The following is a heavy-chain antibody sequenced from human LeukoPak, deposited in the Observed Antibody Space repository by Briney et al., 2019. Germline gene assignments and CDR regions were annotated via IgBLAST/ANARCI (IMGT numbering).Heavy chain of an antibody. J-gene: IGHJ4*02. CDR1: GFSISNDW. CDR3: AKESVQAAPLYGVDG. V-gene: IGHV3-23*01. CDR2: ISGSGGST. Sequence: GGSLRLSCAASGFSISNDWMSWVRQPPGKGLEWVSTISGSGGSTYYADSLKGRFTISRDNSKNTLYLQMNSPRVEDTALYYCAKESVQAAPLYGVDGWGQGTQVTVSS. D-gene: IGHD2-2*01.